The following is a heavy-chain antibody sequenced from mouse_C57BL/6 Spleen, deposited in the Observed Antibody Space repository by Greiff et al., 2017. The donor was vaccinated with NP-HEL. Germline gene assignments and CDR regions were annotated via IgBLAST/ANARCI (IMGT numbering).Heavy chain of an antibody. V-gene: IGHV1-18*01. CDR1: GYTFTDYN. CDR2: INPNNGGT. D-gene: IGHD1-1*01. Sequence: EVQLQQSGPELVKPGASVKIPCKASGYTFTDYNMDWVKQSHGKSLEWIGDINPNNGGTIYNQKFKGKATLTVDKSSSTAYMELPSLTSEDTAVFDVARDYYGSRYDALYAMDYWGQGTSVTVSS. CDR3: ARDYYGSRYDALYAMDY. J-gene: IGHJ4*01.